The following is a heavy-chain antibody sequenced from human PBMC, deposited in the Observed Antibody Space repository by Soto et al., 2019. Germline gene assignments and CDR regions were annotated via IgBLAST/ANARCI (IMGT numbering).Heavy chain of an antibody. J-gene: IGHJ4*02. V-gene: IGHV4-34*01. D-gene: IGHD2-21*01. CDR1: GGSFSGYY. CDR2: INHSGST. Sequence: SETLSLTCAVYGGSFSGYYWSWIRQPPGKGLEWIGEINHSGSTYYNPSLKSRVTISVDTSKNQFSLKLSSVTAADTAVYYCARQQIPRVQVVWGQGTLVTVSS. CDR3: ARQQIPRVQVV.